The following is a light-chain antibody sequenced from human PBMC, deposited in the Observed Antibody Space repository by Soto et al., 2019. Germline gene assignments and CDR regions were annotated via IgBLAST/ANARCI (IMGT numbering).Light chain of an antibody. CDR1: QSVSSY. CDR2: DAS. J-gene: IGKJ2*01. V-gene: IGKV3-11*01. CDR3: QQRSNWPPYT. Sequence: EIVLTQSPATLSLSPGERATLSCRASQSVSSYLAWYQQKPGQAPRLLIYDASNRATGFPARFSGSGSGTDFPLTISSLEPEYFAVYYCQQRSNWPPYTFGQGTKLEIK.